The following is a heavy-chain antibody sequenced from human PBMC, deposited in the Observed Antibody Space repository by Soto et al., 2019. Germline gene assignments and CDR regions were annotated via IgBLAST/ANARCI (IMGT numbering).Heavy chain of an antibody. Sequence: GGSLRLSCIGSGFTFSSYDMHWVRQATGKGLEWVSAIGTAGDTYYPGSVKGRFAISRDNAQNSLYLQMNSLRIEDTAVYYCARDQEVHDSRGHKIRAMDVWGQGTTVTVSS. D-gene: IGHD6-19*01. V-gene: IGHV3-13*01. CDR1: GFTFSSYD. CDR2: IGTAGDT. CDR3: ARDQEVHDSRGHKIRAMDV. J-gene: IGHJ6*02.